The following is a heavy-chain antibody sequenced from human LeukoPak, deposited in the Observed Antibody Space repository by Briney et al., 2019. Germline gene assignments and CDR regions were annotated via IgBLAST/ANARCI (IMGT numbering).Heavy chain of an antibody. D-gene: IGHD2-2*01. J-gene: IGHJ5*02. CDR1: RFTFSSYR. V-gene: IGHV3-21*01. Sequence: GGSLRLSCAASRFTFSSYRMNWVRQAPGKGLEWVSSISSGSSYIYYADSVKGRFTISRDNAKNSLYLQMNSLRAEDTAVYYCARGVMPQLPDWFDPWGQGTLVTVSS. CDR2: ISSGSSYI. CDR3: ARGVMPQLPDWFDP.